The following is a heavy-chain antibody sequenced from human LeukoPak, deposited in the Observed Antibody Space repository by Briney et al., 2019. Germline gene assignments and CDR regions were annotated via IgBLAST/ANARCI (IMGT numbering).Heavy chain of an antibody. J-gene: IGHJ4*02. D-gene: IGHD6-13*01. CDR1: GFTFSSYG. CDR3: AKDQDSSSWYVDY. CDR2: IRYDGSDK. Sequence: GGSLRLSCAASGFTFSSYGMHWVRQAPGKGLEWVAFIRYDGSDKYYVDSVKGRFTISRDNSKNTLYLQMNSLRGEDTAVYYCAKDQDSSSWYVDYWGQGTLVTVSS. V-gene: IGHV3-30*02.